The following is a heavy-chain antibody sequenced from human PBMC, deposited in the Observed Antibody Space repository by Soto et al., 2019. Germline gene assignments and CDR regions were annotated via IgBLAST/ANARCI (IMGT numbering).Heavy chain of an antibody. CDR2: IYYSGST. CDR1: GGSISNYY. V-gene: IGHV4-59*08. CDR3: ARLAEDQGPPCQFGH. Sequence: SETLSLTCTVSGGSISNYYWSWIRQPPGKGLEWIGYIYYSGSTNYNPSLKSRVTISGDTSKNQVSLKLKSVTAADTAMYFCARLAEDQGPPCQFGHWCQATLVLVSS. J-gene: IGHJ1*01. D-gene: IGHD3-16*01.